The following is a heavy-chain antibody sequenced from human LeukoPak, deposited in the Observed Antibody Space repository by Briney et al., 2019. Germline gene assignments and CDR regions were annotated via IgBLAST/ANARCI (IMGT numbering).Heavy chain of an antibody. CDR3: ARIIGSYGTYRYDY. J-gene: IGHJ4*02. CDR1: GFTFSDYY. D-gene: IGHD1-26*01. CDR2: ISSSGSTI. V-gene: IGHV3-11*04. Sequence: GGSLRLSCAASGFTFSDYYMSWIRQAPGKGLEWVSYISSSGSTIYYADSVKGRFTISRDNAKNSVYLQMNSLRADDTAVYFCARIIGSYGTYRYDYWGQGILVTVSS.